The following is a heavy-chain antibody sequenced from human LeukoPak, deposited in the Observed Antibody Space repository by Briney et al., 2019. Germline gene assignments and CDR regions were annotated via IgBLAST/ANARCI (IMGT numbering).Heavy chain of an antibody. V-gene: IGHV3-30*02. D-gene: IGHD1-26*01. Sequence: PGGSLRLSCSASGFTFSIYGMHWVRQAPGKGLEWVAFIRYDGSNKYYADSVKGRFTISRDNSKNTPYLEMNSLRAEDTAVYYCAVRGIVGATSQDYWGQGTLVTVSS. CDR1: GFTFSIYG. J-gene: IGHJ4*02. CDR2: IRYDGSNK. CDR3: AVRGIVGATSQDY.